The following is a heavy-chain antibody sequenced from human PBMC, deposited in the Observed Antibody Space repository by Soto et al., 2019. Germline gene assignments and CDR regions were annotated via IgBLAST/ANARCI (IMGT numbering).Heavy chain of an antibody. CDR2: IYYSGST. J-gene: IGHJ5*02. D-gene: IGHD6-19*01. CDR3: ARRKDRYSSGWYLSGIWFDP. Sequence: SETLSLTCTVSGGSISSSSYYWGWIRQPPGKGLEWIGSIYYSGSTYYNPSLKSRVTISVDTSKNQFSLKLSSVTAADTAVYYCARRKDRYSSGWYLSGIWFDPWGQGTLVTVS. CDR1: GGSISSSSYY. V-gene: IGHV4-39*01.